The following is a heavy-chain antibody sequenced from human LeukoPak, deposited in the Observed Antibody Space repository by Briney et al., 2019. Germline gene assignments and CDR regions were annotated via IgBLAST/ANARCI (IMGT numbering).Heavy chain of an antibody. V-gene: IGHV1-8*01. Sequence: ASVKVSCKASGYTFTSYDINWVRQATGQGLEWMGWMSPNSGNTGYAQKFQGRVTMIRNTSISTAYMELSSLRSEDTAVYYCARGLSQQLAYYYYYMDVWGKGTTVTVSS. CDR1: GYTFTSYD. CDR3: ARGLSQQLAYYYYYMDV. D-gene: IGHD6-13*01. CDR2: MSPNSGNT. J-gene: IGHJ6*03.